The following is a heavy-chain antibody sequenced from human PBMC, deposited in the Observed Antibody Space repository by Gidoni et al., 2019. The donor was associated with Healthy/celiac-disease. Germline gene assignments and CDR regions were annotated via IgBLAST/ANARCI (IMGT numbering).Heavy chain of an antibody. Sequence: QVQLVQSGAEVKKPGASVKVACKASGYTFTSHYMHWVRQAPGQGLEWMGIINPSGGSTSYAQKFQGRVTMTRDTSTSTVYMELSSLRSEDTAVYYCARDRVLLWFGELFTADAFDIWGQGTMVTVSS. J-gene: IGHJ3*02. D-gene: IGHD3-10*01. V-gene: IGHV1-46*03. CDR2: INPSGGST. CDR1: GYTFTSHY. CDR3: ARDRVLLWFGELFTADAFDI.